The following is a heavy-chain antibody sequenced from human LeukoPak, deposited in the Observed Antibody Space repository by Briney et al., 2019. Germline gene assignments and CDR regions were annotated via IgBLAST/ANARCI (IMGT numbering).Heavy chain of an antibody. CDR2: IYYSGST. D-gene: IGHD3-9*01. V-gene: IGHV4-39*01. CDR3: ARLETGYFDSVGYFDY. CDR1: GGSIGSTGYY. Sequence: SETLSLTCTVSGGSIGSTGYYWGWIRQPPGKGLEWIGSIYYSGSTYYNPSLKSRVTISVDTSKNQFSLKLSSVTAADTAVYYCARLETGYFDSVGYFDYWGQGTLVTVSS. J-gene: IGHJ4*02.